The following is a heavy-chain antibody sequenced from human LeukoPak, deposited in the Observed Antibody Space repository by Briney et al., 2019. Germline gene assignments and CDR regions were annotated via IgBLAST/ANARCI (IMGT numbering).Heavy chain of an antibody. V-gene: IGHV1-24*01. CDR1: GYTLTELS. CDR3: ASGLDPPIVVVVAARDAFDI. Sequence: ASVKVSCKVSGYTLTELSMHWVRQAPGKGLEWMGGFDPEGGETIYAQKFQGRVTMTEDTSTDTAYMELSSLRSEDTAVYYCASGLDPPIVVVVAARDAFDIWGQGTMVTVSS. D-gene: IGHD2-15*01. CDR2: FDPEGGET. J-gene: IGHJ3*02.